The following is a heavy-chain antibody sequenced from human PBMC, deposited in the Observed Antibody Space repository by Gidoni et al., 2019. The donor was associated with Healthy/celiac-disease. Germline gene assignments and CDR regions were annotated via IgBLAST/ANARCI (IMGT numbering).Heavy chain of an antibody. J-gene: IGHJ4*02. D-gene: IGHD3-22*01. CDR3: ARATVPTYYYDSSGYLHFDY. V-gene: IGHV1-2*02. Sequence: QVQLVQSGAEVKKPGASVQVSCTASGYTFTGYYMHWVRQAPGQGLEWMGWINPNSGGTNYAQKFQGRVTMTRDTSISTAYMELSRLRSDDTAVYYCARATVPTYYYDSSGYLHFDYWGQGTLVTVSS. CDR2: INPNSGGT. CDR1: GYTFTGYY.